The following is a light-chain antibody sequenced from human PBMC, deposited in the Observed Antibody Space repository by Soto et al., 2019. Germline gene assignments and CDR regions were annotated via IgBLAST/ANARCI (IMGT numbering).Light chain of an antibody. CDR2: DAS. V-gene: IGKV3-11*01. J-gene: IGKJ5*01. Sequence: EIVLTQSPATLSLSPGERATLSCRASQSVSSYLAWYQQKPGQAPRLLIYDASNRAIGIPARFSGSGSGTDFTLTISSQEPEDFAVYYCQQRSNWPSITFGQGTRLEIK. CDR3: QQRSNWPSIT. CDR1: QSVSSY.